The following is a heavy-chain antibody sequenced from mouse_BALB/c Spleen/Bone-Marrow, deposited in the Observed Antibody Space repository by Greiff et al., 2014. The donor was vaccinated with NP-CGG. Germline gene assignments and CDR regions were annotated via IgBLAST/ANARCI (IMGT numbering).Heavy chain of an antibody. CDR1: GFTFSSYA. CDR3: ARHGITRLLDY. D-gene: IGHD2-4*01. CDR2: ISSGGSYT. V-gene: IGHV5-9-3*01. J-gene: IGHJ2*01. Sequence: EVQRVESGGGLVKPGGSLKLSCAASGFTFSSYAMPWVRQTPEKRLEWVATISSGGSYTYYPDSVKGRFTISRDNAKNTLYLQMSSLRSEDTAMYYCARHGITRLLDYWGQGTTLTASS.